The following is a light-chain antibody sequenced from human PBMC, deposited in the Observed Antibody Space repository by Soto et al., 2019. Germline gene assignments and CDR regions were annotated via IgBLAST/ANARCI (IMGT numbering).Light chain of an antibody. J-gene: IGLJ3*02. CDR1: SSDVGSYNR. CDR3: NSFTSSNTWV. V-gene: IGLV2-18*02. Sequence: QSALTQPPSVSGSPGQSVTISCTGTSSDVGSYNRVSWYQQPPGTAPKLMIYEVSNRPSGVPDRFFGSKSGNTASLTISGLQAEDEADYYCNSFTSSNTWVFGGGTKLTVL. CDR2: EVS.